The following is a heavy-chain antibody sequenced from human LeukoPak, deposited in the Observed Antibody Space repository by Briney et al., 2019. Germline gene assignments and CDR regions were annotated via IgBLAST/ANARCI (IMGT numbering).Heavy chain of an antibody. V-gene: IGHV1-2*02. CDR2: INPHSGGT. CDR1: GYTFTGFY. D-gene: IGHD6-19*01. J-gene: IGHJ4*02. Sequence: ASVKVSCKASGYTFTGFYMHWVRQAPGQGLEWVGWINPHSGGTNYAQKFQGRVAMTRDTSISTAYMELSRLRSDDTAVYYCARDLDSSGWYYFDYWGQGTLVTVSS. CDR3: ARDLDSSGWYYFDY.